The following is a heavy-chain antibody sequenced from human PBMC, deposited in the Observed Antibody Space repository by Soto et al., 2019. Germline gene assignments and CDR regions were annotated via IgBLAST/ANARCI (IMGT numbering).Heavy chain of an antibody. D-gene: IGHD5-18*01. CDR2: IYHSGST. CDR1: GYSISSGYY. CDR3: ARDLWDTAMVMGV. V-gene: IGHV4-38-2*02. Sequence: SETLSLTCAVSGYSISSGYYWGWIRQPPGKGLEWIGSIYHSGSTYYNPSLKSRVTISVDTSKNQFSLKLSSVTAADTAVYYCARDLWDTAMVMGVWGQGTTVTVSS. J-gene: IGHJ6*02.